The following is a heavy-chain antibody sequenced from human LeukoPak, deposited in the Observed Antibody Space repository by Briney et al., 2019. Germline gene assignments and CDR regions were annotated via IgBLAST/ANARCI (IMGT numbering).Heavy chain of an antibody. D-gene: IGHD3-22*01. V-gene: IGHV3-21*01. CDR3: AREVTVVLPVPSWHFDL. CDR2: ASSSRNYK. Sequence: PGGSLRLSCAASGSTFSSYSINWVRQAPGKGLEWVSSASSSRNYKYYADSVKGRFTISRDNARNSLFLQMNSLRAEDTAVYYCAREVTVVLPVPSWHFDLWGRGTLVIVSS. J-gene: IGHJ2*01. CDR1: GSTFSSYS.